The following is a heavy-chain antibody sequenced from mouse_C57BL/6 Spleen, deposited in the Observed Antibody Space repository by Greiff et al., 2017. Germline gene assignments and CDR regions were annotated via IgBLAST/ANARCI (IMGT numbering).Heavy chain of an antibody. CDR3: AREANLCYVDY. D-gene: IGHD3-2*02. V-gene: IGHV5-6*01. CDR1: GFTFSSYG. Sequence: EVQVVESGGDLVKPGGSLKLSCAASGFTFSSYGMSWVRQTPDKRLEWVATISSGGSYTYYPDSVKVRFTISRDNAKNTLYLQMSSLKSEDTAMYYCAREANLCYVDYWGQGTTLTVSS. CDR2: ISSGGSYT. J-gene: IGHJ2*01.